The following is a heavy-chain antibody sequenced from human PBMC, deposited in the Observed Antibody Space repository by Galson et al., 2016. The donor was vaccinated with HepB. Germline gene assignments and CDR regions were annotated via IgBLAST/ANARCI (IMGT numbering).Heavy chain of an antibody. D-gene: IGHD5-18*01. CDR3: ATPRGYSYGYWDDTTTDY. Sequence: SLRLSCAASGFTVSSHYMSWVRQAPGKGLEWVSAISGSGGNTYYADSVKGRFTISRDNSKNTLYLQMNSLRAEDTAVYYCATPRGYSYGYWDDTTTDYWGQGTLVTVSS. J-gene: IGHJ4*02. CDR1: GFTVSSHY. V-gene: IGHV3-23*01. CDR2: ISGSGGNT.